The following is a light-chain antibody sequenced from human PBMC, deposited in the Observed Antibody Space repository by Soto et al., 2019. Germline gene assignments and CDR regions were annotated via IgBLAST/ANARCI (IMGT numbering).Light chain of an antibody. CDR3: QSYDSSLSAVV. J-gene: IGLJ2*01. CDR1: SSNIGAGYD. CDR2: GNS. V-gene: IGLV1-40*01. Sequence: QSVLTQPPSVSGAPGKRVTISCTGSSSNIGAGYDVHWYQQLPGTAPKVLIYGNSNRPSGVPDRFSGSKSGTSASLAITGLQAEDEADYYCQSYDSSLSAVVFGGGTKVTVL.